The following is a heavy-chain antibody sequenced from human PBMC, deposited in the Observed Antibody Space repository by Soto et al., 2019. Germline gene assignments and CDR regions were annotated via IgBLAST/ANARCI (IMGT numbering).Heavy chain of an antibody. CDR2: ISSSSSTI. Sequence: GGSLRLSCAASGFTFSSYSMNWVRQAPGKGLEWVSYISSSSSTIYYADSVKGRFTISRDNAKNSLYLQMNSLRDEDTAVYYCARIPSYCGGDCYSADYWGQGTLVTVSS. V-gene: IGHV3-48*02. CDR1: GFTFSSYS. J-gene: IGHJ4*02. CDR3: ARIPSYCGGDCYSADY. D-gene: IGHD2-21*02.